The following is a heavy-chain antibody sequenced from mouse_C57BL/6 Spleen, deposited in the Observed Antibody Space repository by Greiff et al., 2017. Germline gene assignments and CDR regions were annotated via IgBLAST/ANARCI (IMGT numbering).Heavy chain of an antibody. J-gene: IGHJ4*01. V-gene: IGHV2-5*01. CDR1: GFSLTSYG. Sequence: VQLKESGPGLVQPSQSLSITCTVSGFSLTSYGVHWVRQSPGKGLEWLGVIWRGGSTDYNAAFMSRLSITKDNSKSQVFFKMNSLQADDTAIYYCAKNDMNSKRYYAMDYWGQGTSVTVSS. CDR3: AKNDMNSKRYYAMDY. CDR2: IWRGGST. D-gene: IGHD2-5*01.